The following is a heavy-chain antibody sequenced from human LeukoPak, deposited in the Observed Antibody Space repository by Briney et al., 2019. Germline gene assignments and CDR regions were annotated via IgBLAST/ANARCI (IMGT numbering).Heavy chain of an antibody. V-gene: IGHV1-18*01. J-gene: IGHJ6*02. CDR3: ASLLTRFGMDV. D-gene: IGHD3-10*02. Sequence: GASVKVSWKASRYTFTSYGISWVRQAPGQGLEWMGWISAYNGNTNYAQKLQGRVTMTTDTSTSTAYMELRSLRSDDTAVYYCASLLTRFGMDVWGQGTTVTVSS. CDR2: ISAYNGNT. CDR1: RYTFTSYG.